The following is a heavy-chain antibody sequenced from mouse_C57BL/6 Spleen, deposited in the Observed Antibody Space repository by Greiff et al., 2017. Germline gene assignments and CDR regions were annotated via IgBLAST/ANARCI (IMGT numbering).Heavy chain of an antibody. CDR3: ARGGYGLFDY. Sequence: EVKLVESGPELVKPGASVKIPCKASGYTFTDYNMDWVKQSHGKSLEWIGDINPNNGGTIYNQKFKGKATLTVDKSSSTAYMELRSLTSEDTAVYYCARGGYGLFDYWGQGTTLTVSS. J-gene: IGHJ2*01. CDR1: GYTFTDYN. V-gene: IGHV1-18*01. CDR2: INPNNGGT. D-gene: IGHD2-14*01.